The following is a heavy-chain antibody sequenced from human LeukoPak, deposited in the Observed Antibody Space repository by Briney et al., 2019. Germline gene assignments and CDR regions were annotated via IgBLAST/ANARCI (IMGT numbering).Heavy chain of an antibody. CDR3: ARRNIWFGELSYDY. V-gene: IGHV4-39*01. CDR1: GGSISSSSYY. D-gene: IGHD3-10*01. J-gene: IGHJ4*02. Sequence: PSETLSLTCTVSGGSISSSSYYWGWIRQPPGKGLEWIGSIYYSGSTYYNPSLKSRVTISVDTSKNQFSLKLSSVTAADTAVYYCARRNIWFGELSYDYWGQGTLVTVSS. CDR2: IYYSGST.